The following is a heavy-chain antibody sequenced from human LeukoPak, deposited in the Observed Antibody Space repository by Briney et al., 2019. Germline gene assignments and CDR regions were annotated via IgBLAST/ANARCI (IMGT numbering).Heavy chain of an antibody. Sequence: ASVKVSCKASGYTFTSYGISWVRQAPGQGLEWMGWISAYNGNTNYAQKLQGRVTMTTDTSTSTAYMELSRLRSDDTAVYYCARDSVAATPNTNWFDPWGQGTLVTVSS. D-gene: IGHD2-15*01. CDR1: GYTFTSYG. J-gene: IGHJ5*02. V-gene: IGHV1-18*01. CDR2: ISAYNGNT. CDR3: ARDSVAATPNTNWFDP.